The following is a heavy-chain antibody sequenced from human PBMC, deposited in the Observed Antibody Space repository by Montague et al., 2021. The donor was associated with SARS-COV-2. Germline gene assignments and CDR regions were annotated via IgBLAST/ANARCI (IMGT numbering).Heavy chain of an antibody. D-gene: IGHD4-23*01. CDR3: ARELGTVVTLDY. J-gene: IGHJ4*02. Sequence: PALVKPTQTLTLTCTFSGFSLSTSGMCVSWIRQPPGKDLEWLARIDWDDDKYYSTSLKTRLTISKDTSKNQVVLTMTNMDPVDTATYYGARELGTVVTLDYWGQGTLVTVSS. CDR2: IDWDDDK. V-gene: IGHV2-70*11. CDR1: GFSLSTSGMC.